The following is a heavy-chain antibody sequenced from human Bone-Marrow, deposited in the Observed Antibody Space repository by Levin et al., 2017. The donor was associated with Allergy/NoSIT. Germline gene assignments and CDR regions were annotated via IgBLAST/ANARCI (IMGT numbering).Heavy chain of an antibody. V-gene: IGHV3-23*01. CDR2: VGGRADNT. CDR1: GFSFRSYV. Sequence: GGSLRLSCAASGFSFRSYVMSWVRQAPGKGLEWVAAVGGRADNTYYADSVKGRFTISRDNSKNTLSLEMSSLRVEDTALYYCAKGKAAITPFDFWGQGTLVTVSS. J-gene: IGHJ4*02. CDR3: AKGKAAITPFDF. D-gene: IGHD5-24*01.